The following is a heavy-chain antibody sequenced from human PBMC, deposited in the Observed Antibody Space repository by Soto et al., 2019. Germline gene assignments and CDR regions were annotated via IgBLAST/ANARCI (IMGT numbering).Heavy chain of an antibody. Sequence: QVQLVQSGAEVKEPGSSVKVSCKASGGTFSSYAINWVRQAPGQGLEWMGEITPMFETAIYAQKFQGRVTITADKSTRTAYMELRSLRSEDTAVYYCARTIVTVVFGGYSYYGMDVWGQGTTVTVSS. CDR2: ITPMFETA. CDR1: GGTFSSYA. J-gene: IGHJ6*02. D-gene: IGHD2-15*01. CDR3: ARTIVTVVFGGYSYYGMDV. V-gene: IGHV1-69*06.